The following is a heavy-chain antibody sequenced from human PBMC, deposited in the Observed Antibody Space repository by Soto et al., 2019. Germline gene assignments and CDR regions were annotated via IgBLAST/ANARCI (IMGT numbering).Heavy chain of an antibody. CDR3: ARDPPPEGNYYYYRMDV. J-gene: IGHJ6*02. D-gene: IGHD6-13*01. CDR1: GFTFSSYA. Sequence: GGSLRLSCAASGFTFSSYAMHWVRQAPGKGLEWVAVISYDGSNKYYADSVKGRFTISRDNSKNTLYLQMNSLRAEDTAVYYCARDPPPEGNYYYYRMDVWGQGTTVTVSS. V-gene: IGHV3-30-3*01. CDR2: ISYDGSNK.